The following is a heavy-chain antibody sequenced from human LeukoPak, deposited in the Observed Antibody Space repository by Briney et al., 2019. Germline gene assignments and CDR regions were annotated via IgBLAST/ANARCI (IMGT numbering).Heavy chain of an antibody. D-gene: IGHD6-19*01. Sequence: SSETLSLTCTVSGYSISSGYYWGWIRQPPGKGLEWIGSIYHSGSTYYNPSLKSRVTISVDTSKNQFSLKLSSVTAADTAVYYCARAPTDSSGLLFDYWGQGTLVTVSS. V-gene: IGHV4-38-2*02. CDR1: GYSISSGYY. CDR3: ARAPTDSSGLLFDY. CDR2: IYHSGST. J-gene: IGHJ4*02.